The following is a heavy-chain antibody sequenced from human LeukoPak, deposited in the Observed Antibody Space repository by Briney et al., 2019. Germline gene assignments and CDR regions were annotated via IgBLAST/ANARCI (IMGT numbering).Heavy chain of an antibody. Sequence: GGSLRLSCAASGFTVSSKDMSWVRQAPGKGLEWVSVIYSGGSTYYADSVKGRFTISRDNSKNTLYLQMNSLRAEDTAVYYCARISSWYRPFDYWGQGTLVTVSS. CDR1: GFTVSSKD. J-gene: IGHJ4*02. D-gene: IGHD6-13*01. CDR2: IYSGGST. CDR3: ARISSWYRPFDY. V-gene: IGHV3-53*01.